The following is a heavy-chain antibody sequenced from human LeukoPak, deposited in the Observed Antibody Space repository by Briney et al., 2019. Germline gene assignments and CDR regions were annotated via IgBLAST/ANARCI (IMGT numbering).Heavy chain of an antibody. V-gene: IGHV3-20*04. D-gene: IGHD1-26*01. CDR3: AREWGKSGSYYRPYYYMDV. Sequence: PGGSLRLSCAASGFTFSSYWMSWVRQAPGKGLEWVSGINWNGGSTVYADSVKGRFTISRDNAKNSLYLQMNSLRAEDTALYYCAREWGKSGSYYRPYYYMDVWGKGTTVTVSS. J-gene: IGHJ6*03. CDR2: INWNGGST. CDR1: GFTFSSYW.